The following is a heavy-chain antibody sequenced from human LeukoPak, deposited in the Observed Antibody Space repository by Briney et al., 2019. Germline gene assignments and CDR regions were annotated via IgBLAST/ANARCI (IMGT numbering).Heavy chain of an antibody. Sequence: ASVKVSCKASGGTFSSYAISWVRQAPGQGLEWMGRIIPIFGTANYAQKFQGRVTMTRDTSTSTVYMELSSLRSEDTAVYYCARVVTMTPPNWYFDLWGRGTLVTVSS. D-gene: IGHD3-22*01. J-gene: IGHJ2*01. CDR2: IIPIFGTA. V-gene: IGHV1-69*05. CDR1: GGTFSSYA. CDR3: ARVVTMTPPNWYFDL.